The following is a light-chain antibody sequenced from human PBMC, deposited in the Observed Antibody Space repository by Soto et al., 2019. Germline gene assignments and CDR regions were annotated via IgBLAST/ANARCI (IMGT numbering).Light chain of an antibody. CDR3: QQTNSFPRT. Sequence: DVVMTQSPLSLPVTLGQPASISCRSSQSLVYSDGNTYLNWFQQRPGQSPRRLIYKVSNRDSGVPDRFSGSGSGTDFSLTISSLQPEDFATYYCQQTNSFPRTFGPGTKVDIK. J-gene: IGKJ3*01. CDR2: KVS. CDR1: QSLVYSDGNTY. V-gene: IGKV2-30*01.